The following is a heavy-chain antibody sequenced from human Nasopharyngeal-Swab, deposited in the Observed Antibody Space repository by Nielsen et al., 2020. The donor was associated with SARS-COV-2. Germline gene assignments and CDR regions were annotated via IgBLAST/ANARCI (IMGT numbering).Heavy chain of an antibody. Sequence: VRQMPGKGLEWVAVIWYDGSNKYYADSVKGRFTISRDNSKNTLYLQMNGLRAEDTAVYYCARDYYGSGKGWFDPWGQGTLVTVSS. V-gene: IGHV3-33*01. J-gene: IGHJ5*02. D-gene: IGHD3-10*01. CDR3: ARDYYGSGKGWFDP. CDR2: IWYDGSNK.